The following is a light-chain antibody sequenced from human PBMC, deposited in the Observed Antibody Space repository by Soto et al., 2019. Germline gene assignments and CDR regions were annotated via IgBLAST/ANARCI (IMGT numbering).Light chain of an antibody. J-gene: IGKJ5*01. V-gene: IGKV3-11*01. CDR2: DAS. CDR1: QSFTNY. CDR3: HQRSDWPLS. Sequence: ILLTQSPATLPLSPGDRATLSCSASQSFTNYLAWYQQKPGQAPRLLIYDASNRATGIPARFSGSGSGSDFTLTISSLEPEDFAVYYCHQRSDWPLSVGQGTRLE.